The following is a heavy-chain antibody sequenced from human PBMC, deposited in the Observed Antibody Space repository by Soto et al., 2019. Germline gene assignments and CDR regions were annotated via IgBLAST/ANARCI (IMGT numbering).Heavy chain of an antibody. J-gene: IGHJ3*02. D-gene: IGHD2-2*01. Sequence: GVLRLSCAASGFTFSSYEMNWVRQAPGKGLEWVSYISSSGSTIYYADSVKGRFTISRYNAKNSLYLQMNSMRAEDTAVYYFANEPVVVPNPDAFDIWGQGTMVTVSS. CDR3: ANEPVVVPNPDAFDI. V-gene: IGHV3-48*03. CDR1: GFTFSSYE. CDR2: ISSSGSTI.